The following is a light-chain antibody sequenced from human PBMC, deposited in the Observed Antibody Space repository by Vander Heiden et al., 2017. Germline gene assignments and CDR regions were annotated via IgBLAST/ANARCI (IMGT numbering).Light chain of an antibody. CDR2: GAS. J-gene: IGKJ4*02. V-gene: IGKV3-20*01. Sequence: EIVLTQSPGTLPLSPGERATPPCRASQRVSSSYLAWYQQKPGQAPRLLIYGASSRATGIPDRFSGSGSGTDFTLTISRLEPEDFAVYYCQQYGSSPRTFGEGTKVEIK. CDR3: QQYGSSPRT. CDR1: QRVSSSY.